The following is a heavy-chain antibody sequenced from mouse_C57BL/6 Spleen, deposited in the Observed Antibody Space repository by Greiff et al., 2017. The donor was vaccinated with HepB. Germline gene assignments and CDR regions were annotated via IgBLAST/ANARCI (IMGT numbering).Heavy chain of an antibody. CDR1: GYTFTSYW. CDR3: ARRTGTGNYAMDY. Sequence: VQLQQPGAELVMPGASVKLSCKASGYTFTSYWKHWVKQRPGQGLEWIGEIDPSDSYTNYNQKFKGKSTLTVDKSSSTAYMQLSSLTSEDSAVYYCARRTGTGNYAMDYWGQGTSVTVSS. V-gene: IGHV1-69*01. CDR2: IDPSDSYT. J-gene: IGHJ4*01. D-gene: IGHD4-1*01.